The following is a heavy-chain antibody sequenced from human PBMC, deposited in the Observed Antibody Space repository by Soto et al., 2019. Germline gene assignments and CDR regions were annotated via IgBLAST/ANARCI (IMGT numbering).Heavy chain of an antibody. CDR2: ISYDGSNK. D-gene: IGHD3-22*01. Sequence: QVQLVESGGGVVQPGRSLRLSCAGSGFTFSSYALHWVRQAPGKGLEWVAFISYDGSNKFYADSVKGRFTISRDTSKNTLYLQMNSLRAEDTAVYYCARVLGGYPNFDYWGQGTLVTVSS. V-gene: IGHV3-30-3*01. CDR1: GFTFSSYA. J-gene: IGHJ4*02. CDR3: ARVLGGYPNFDY.